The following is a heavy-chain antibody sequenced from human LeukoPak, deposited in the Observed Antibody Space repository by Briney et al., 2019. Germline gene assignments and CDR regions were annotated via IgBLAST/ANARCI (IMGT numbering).Heavy chain of an antibody. CDR3: ARCDVGDGYSHY. Sequence: GGSLRLSCAASGFTVSSNYMSWVRQAPGKGLEWVSVIYSGGSTYYADSVKGRFTISRDNSKNTLYLQMNSLRAEDTAVYYCARCDVGDGYSHYWGQGTLVTASS. CDR1: GFTVSSNY. J-gene: IGHJ4*02. D-gene: IGHD5-24*01. V-gene: IGHV3-53*01. CDR2: IYSGGST.